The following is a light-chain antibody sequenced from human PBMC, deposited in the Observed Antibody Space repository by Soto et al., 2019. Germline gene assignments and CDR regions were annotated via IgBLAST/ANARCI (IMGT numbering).Light chain of an antibody. Sequence: DIQMTQSPSTLSASVADRVTITCRASQSISSWLAWYQQKPGKARKLLIYKASTVESGVPSRFSGSGSGTESTLTISSLHPDDFATYQCQQSFTFGSGTKVDIK. V-gene: IGKV1-5*03. CDR3: QQSFT. CDR2: KAS. J-gene: IGKJ3*01. CDR1: QSISSW.